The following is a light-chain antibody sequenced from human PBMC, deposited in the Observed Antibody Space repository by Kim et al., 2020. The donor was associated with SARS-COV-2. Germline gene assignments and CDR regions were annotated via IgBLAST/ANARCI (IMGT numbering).Light chain of an antibody. J-gene: IGLJ3*02. CDR3: NSRDSSGNHWV. Sequence: ALGQPVSLTFQGSSLRSYYASWYQQKPGQAPVLVIYGKNNLPSGIPALFSGSSSGNTASFTLTGAQAEDEADYYCNSRDSSGNHWVFGGGTQLTVL. V-gene: IGLV3-19*01. CDR2: GKN. CDR1: SLRSYY.